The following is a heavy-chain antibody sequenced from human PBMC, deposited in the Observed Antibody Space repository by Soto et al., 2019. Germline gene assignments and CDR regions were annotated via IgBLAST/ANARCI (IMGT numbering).Heavy chain of an antibody. Sequence: GGSLRLPCAASGFTFSSYGMFWVRQAPGRWLEGVAYITYDRSIKCADTVKGRFTISLDKTNNAQYLQIKIRRTEDTAVYYCARGSYSGRLSDFECWGQGALVAVSS. V-gene: IGHV3-30*03. J-gene: IGHJ4*03. CDR3: ARGSYSGRLSDFEC. D-gene: IGHD1-26*01. CDR1: GFTFSSYG. CDR2: ITYDRSIK.